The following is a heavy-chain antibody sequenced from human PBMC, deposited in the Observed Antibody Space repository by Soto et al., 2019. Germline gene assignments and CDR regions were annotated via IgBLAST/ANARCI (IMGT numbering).Heavy chain of an antibody. V-gene: IGHV1-69*12. CDR1: GGIFKNYG. Sequence: QVQLVESGAEVKKPGSSVKVSCRTSGGIFKNYGFSWVRQAPGQGLEWMGGLIPMFGVANYGQIFQGRLTITADESTSTAYMELSSLKSEDTAVYYCAGEVGGTGLHFWGQGTLVTVSS. D-gene: IGHD3-9*01. J-gene: IGHJ4*02. CDR3: AGEVGGTGLHF. CDR2: LIPMFGVA.